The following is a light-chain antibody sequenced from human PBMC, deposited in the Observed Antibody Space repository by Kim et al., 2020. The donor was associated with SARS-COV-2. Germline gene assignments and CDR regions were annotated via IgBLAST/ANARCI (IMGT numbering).Light chain of an antibody. Sequence: EIVLTQSPGTLSLSPGERATLSRRASQSVSSSYLAWYQQKPGQAPRLLIYGASSRATGIPDRFSGSGSGIDFTLTISRLEPEDFAVYYCQQYGSSRTFGQGTKVDIK. CDR1: QSVSSSY. CDR2: GAS. CDR3: QQYGSSRT. J-gene: IGKJ1*01. V-gene: IGKV3-20*01.